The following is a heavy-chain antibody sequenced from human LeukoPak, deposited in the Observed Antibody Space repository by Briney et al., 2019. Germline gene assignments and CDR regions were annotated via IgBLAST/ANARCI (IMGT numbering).Heavy chain of an antibody. CDR3: ARDGGWRGMDV. J-gene: IGHJ6*02. CDR2: ISSSSSYI. V-gene: IGHV3-21*01. CDR1: GFTFSSYS. D-gene: IGHD3-16*01. Sequence: GSLRLSCAASGFTFSSYSMNWVRQAPGKGLEWVSSISSSSSYIYYADSVKGRFTISRDNAKNSLYLQMNSLRAEDTAVYYCARDGGWRGMDVWGQGTTVTVSS.